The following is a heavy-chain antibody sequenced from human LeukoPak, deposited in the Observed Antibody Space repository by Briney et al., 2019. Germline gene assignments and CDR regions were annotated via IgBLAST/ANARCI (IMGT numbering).Heavy chain of an antibody. J-gene: IGHJ4*02. CDR1: GFTFSTYW. CDR3: ARDVGGSLDY. CDR2: IKEDESAK. V-gene: IGHV3-7*01. Sequence: GGSLRLSCAASGFTFSTYWMTWVRQAPGKGLEWVANIKEDESAKHQADSVKGRFTISRDNAQNSVYLQMSSLRGEDTAVYYCARDVGGSLDYWGQGTLVTVSS. D-gene: IGHD1-26*01.